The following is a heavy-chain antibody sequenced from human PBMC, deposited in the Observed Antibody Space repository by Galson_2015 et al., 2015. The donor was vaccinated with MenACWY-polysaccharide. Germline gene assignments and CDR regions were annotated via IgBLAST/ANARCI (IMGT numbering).Heavy chain of an antibody. D-gene: IGHD3-22*01. CDR1: GYTFTDYF. CDR3: TRDRGSNNGYY. CDR2: INTTSGNT. V-gene: IGHV1-2*02. J-gene: IGHJ4*02. Sequence: SVKVSCKASGYTFTDYFIHWVRQAPGQGLEWMGWINTTSGNTKHEQKFQGRVTTTRDRSISTVYMELSKLRADDTAVYYCTRDRGSNNGYYWGQGTLVTVSS.